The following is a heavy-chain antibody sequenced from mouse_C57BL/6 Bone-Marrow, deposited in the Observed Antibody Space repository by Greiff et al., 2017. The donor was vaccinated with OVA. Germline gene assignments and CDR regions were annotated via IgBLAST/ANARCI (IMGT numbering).Heavy chain of an antibody. J-gene: IGHJ2*01. V-gene: IGHV1-53*01. CDR3: ASGYDYVGY. CDR1: GYTFTSYW. D-gene: IGHD2-2*01. CDR2: IDPSNGCT. Sequence: QVQLQQPGAELVKPGASVKLSCKASGYTFTSYWMHWVKQRPGQGLEWIGKIDPSNGCTNYNEKFKSKATLTVDTSSSTAYMQLSSLTSEDSAVCACASGYDYVGYGGRGTALTVSA.